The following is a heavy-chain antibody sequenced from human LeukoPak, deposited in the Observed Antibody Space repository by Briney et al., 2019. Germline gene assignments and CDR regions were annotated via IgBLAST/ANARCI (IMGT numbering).Heavy chain of an antibody. V-gene: IGHV7-4-1*02. J-gene: IGHJ4*02. D-gene: IGHD3-16*02. CDR2: INTNTGNP. CDR3: ARAGWGDYDYVWGSYRYGY. Sequence: ASVKVSCKASGYTFTSYAMNWVRQAPGQGLEWMGWINTNTGNPTYAQGFTGRFVISLDTSVSTAYLQISSLKAEDTAVYYCARAGWGDYDYVWGSYRYGYWGQGTLVAVSS. CDR1: GYTFTSYA.